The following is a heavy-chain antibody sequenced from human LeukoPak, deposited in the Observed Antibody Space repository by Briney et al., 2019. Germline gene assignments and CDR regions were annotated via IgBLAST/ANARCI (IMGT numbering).Heavy chain of an antibody. Sequence: PSETLSLTCTVSGDSISSRSYFWDWIRQSPGKGLEWIGSMYYSGSTYYSPSLKSRVTMSIDTAENQFSLKLISVTAADTAVYYCARRYGPWGQGTLVTVSS. D-gene: IGHD3-10*01. J-gene: IGHJ5*02. CDR3: ARRYGP. CDR1: GDSISSRSYF. CDR2: MYYSGST. V-gene: IGHV4-39*01.